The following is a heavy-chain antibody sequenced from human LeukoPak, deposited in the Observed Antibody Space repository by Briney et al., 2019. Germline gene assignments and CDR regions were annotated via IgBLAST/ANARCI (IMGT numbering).Heavy chain of an antibody. CDR2: ISSYNVNT. CDR3: ARDIGQWGYYDSRGHFRDF. D-gene: IGHD3-22*01. Sequence: ASVKVSCKASGYLFHNYGFSWVRQAPGQGLEWMGWISSYNVNTKYAQELQGRVTMSTDTSTNTAYMELRSLRSDDTAVYFCARDIGQWGYYDSRGHFRDFWGQGTLVTVSS. CDR1: GYLFHNYG. J-gene: IGHJ4*02. V-gene: IGHV1-18*01.